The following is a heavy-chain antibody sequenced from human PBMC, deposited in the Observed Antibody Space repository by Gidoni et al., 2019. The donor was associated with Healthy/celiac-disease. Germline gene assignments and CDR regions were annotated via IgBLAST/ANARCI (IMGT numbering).Heavy chain of an antibody. Sequence: QVQLVQSGAEVKKPGSSVKVSCKASGGTFSSYTISWVRQAPGQGLEWMGRIIPILGIANYAQKFQGRVTITADKSTSTAYMELSSLRSEDTAVYYCARDTGEPPVYYYYGMDVWGQGTTVTVSS. J-gene: IGHJ6*02. CDR2: IIPILGIA. V-gene: IGHV1-69*08. CDR3: ARDTGEPPVYYYYGMDV. D-gene: IGHD3-16*01. CDR1: GGTFSSYT.